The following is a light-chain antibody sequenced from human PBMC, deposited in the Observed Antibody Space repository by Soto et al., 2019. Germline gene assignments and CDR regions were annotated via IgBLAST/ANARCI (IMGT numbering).Light chain of an antibody. CDR1: QSISNY. J-gene: IGKJ1*01. V-gene: IGKV1-39*01. Sequence: DIQMTQSPSSLSASVGDRVTITCRASQSISNYLNWYQQKPGKAPKLLIYAASSLQSGVPSRFSGSGSGTDFTLTIRSLQPEDFATYYCQQSYNTPRTFGQGTKVEIK. CDR2: AAS. CDR3: QQSYNTPRT.